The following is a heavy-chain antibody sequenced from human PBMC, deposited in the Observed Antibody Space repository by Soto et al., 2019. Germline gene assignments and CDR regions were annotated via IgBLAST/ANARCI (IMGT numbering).Heavy chain of an antibody. CDR3: AKDNGSGGYYYVSLDY. CDR1: GFTFSSYG. D-gene: IGHD3-22*01. Sequence: QVQLVESGGGVVQPGRSLRLSCAASGFTFSSYGMHWVRQAPGKGLEWVAVISYDGSNKYYADSVKGRFTISRDNSKNTLYLQMNSLRAEDTAVYYCAKDNGSGGYYYVSLDYWGQGTLVTVSS. V-gene: IGHV3-30*18. CDR2: ISYDGSNK. J-gene: IGHJ4*02.